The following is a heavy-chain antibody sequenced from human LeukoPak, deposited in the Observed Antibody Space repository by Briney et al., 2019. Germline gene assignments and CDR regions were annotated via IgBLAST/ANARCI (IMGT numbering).Heavy chain of an antibody. CDR2: IYYSGST. V-gene: IGHV4-59*01. CDR3: ARVGYYYDSPFDYYMDV. Sequence: SETLSLTCTVSGGSITGYFWSWIRQPPGKGLEWIGYIYYSGSTNYNPSLKSRVTISVDTSKNQFSLKLSSVTAADTAVYYCARVGYYYDSPFDYYMDVWGKGTTVTVSS. CDR1: GGSITGYF. D-gene: IGHD3-22*01. J-gene: IGHJ6*03.